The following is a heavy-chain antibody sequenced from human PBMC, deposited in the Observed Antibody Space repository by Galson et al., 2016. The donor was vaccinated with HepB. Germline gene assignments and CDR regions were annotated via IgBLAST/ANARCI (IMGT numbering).Heavy chain of an antibody. CDR3: ASAPTVTTIWDS. CDR2: IYSGGTA. Sequence: SLRLSCAASGITDTSHYISWVRQAPGKGLEWVSIIYSGGTAVYADSVKGRFTISRDDSKNTVYLQMNSLRVEDTAMYFCASAPTVTTIWDSWGQGTLVTVSS. CDR1: GITDTSHY. D-gene: IGHD4-11*01. J-gene: IGHJ4*02. V-gene: IGHV3-53*01.